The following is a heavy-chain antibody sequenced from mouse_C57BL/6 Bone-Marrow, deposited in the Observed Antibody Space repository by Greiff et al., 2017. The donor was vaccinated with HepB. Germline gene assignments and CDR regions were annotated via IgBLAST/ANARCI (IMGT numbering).Heavy chain of an antibody. J-gene: IGHJ3*01. D-gene: IGHD1-3*01. Sequence: VQLQQPGAELVKPGASVKLSCKASGYTFTSYWMHWVKQKPGQGLEWIGMIHPNSGSTNYNEKFKSKATLTVDKSSSTAYMQISSLTSEDSAVYYCARWSGNPFAYWGQGTLVTVSA. CDR2: IHPNSGST. CDR3: ARWSGNPFAY. CDR1: GYTFTSYW. V-gene: IGHV1-64*01.